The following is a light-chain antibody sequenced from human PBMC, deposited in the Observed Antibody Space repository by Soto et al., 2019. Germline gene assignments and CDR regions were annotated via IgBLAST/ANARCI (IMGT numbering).Light chain of an antibody. CDR2: GAS. Sequence: EKVMTQSPAALSVSPGERDTLSCRASQSVNSNFAWFQQKPGQAPRLLLYGASTRATGIPARFSGSASGTEFTLTISSLQSEDSAVYYCQQYNDWPLTFGGGTKVEIK. V-gene: IGKV3-15*01. J-gene: IGKJ4*01. CDR3: QQYNDWPLT. CDR1: QSVNSN.